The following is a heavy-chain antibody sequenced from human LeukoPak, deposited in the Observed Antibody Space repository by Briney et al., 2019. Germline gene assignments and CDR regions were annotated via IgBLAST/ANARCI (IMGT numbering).Heavy chain of an antibody. Sequence: GGSLRLSCAASGFTSSDYYMSWFRQAPGKGLEWVGFIRSKAYGGTTEYAASVKGRFTISRDDSKSIAYLQMNSLKTEDTAVYYCTRASAGATTFDYWGQGTLVTVSS. CDR2: IRSKAYGGTT. CDR3: TRASAGATTFDY. J-gene: IGHJ4*02. CDR1: GFTSSDYY. V-gene: IGHV3-49*03. D-gene: IGHD1-26*01.